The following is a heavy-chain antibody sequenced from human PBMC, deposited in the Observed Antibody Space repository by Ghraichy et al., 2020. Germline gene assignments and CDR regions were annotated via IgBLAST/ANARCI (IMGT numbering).Heavy chain of an antibody. CDR2: IRYDGSNK. D-gene: IGHD3-22*01. Sequence: GGSLRLSCAASGFTFSSYGMHWVRQAPGKGLEWVAFIRYDGSNKYYADSVKGRFTISRDNSKNTLHLQMNSLRAEDTAVYYCAKEPLDSSGYYETYYYGMDVWGQGTTVTVSS. CDR1: GFTFSSYG. CDR3: AKEPLDSSGYYETYYYGMDV. J-gene: IGHJ6*02. V-gene: IGHV3-30*02.